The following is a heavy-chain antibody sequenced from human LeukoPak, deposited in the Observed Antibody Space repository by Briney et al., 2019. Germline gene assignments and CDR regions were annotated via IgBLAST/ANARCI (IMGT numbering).Heavy chain of an antibody. D-gene: IGHD2-15*01. CDR3: AKVHYCSGGSCYSGPRGHYFDY. CDR1: GFTFSSYA. Sequence: QPGGSLRLSCAASGFTFSSYAMSWVRQAPGKGLEWVSAISGSGGSTYYADSVKGRFTISRDNPKNTLYLQMNSLRAEDTAVYYCAKVHYCSGGSCYSGPRGHYFDYWGQGTLVTVSS. J-gene: IGHJ4*02. V-gene: IGHV3-23*01. CDR2: ISGSGGST.